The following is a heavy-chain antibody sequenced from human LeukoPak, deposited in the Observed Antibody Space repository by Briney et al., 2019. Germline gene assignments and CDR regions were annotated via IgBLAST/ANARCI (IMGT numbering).Heavy chain of an antibody. Sequence: SETLSLTCAVYGGSFSGYYWSWIRQPPGKGLEWIGEINHSGSTNYNPSLKSRVTISVDTSKNQFSLKLSSVTAADTAVYYCARKATTVTTKWFDPWGQGTLVTVSS. V-gene: IGHV4-34*01. CDR2: INHSGST. D-gene: IGHD4-17*01. CDR3: ARKATTVTTKWFDP. CDR1: GGSFSGYY. J-gene: IGHJ5*02.